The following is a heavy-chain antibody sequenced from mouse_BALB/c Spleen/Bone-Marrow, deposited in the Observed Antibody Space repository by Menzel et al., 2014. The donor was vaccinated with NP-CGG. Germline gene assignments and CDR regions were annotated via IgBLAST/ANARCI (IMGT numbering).Heavy chain of an antibody. V-gene: IGHV1-9*01. CDR1: GYTFSSYW. J-gene: IGHJ2*01. Sequence: VQLQQSGAELMKPGASVKISCEATGYTFSSYWIEWVKQRPGHGLEWIGEILPGSGSTNYNEKFKGKATFTADTSSNTAYMQLSSLTSEDSAVYYCARSTGTWDYWGQGTTLTVS. CDR2: ILPGSGST. CDR3: ARSTGTWDY. D-gene: IGHD4-1*02.